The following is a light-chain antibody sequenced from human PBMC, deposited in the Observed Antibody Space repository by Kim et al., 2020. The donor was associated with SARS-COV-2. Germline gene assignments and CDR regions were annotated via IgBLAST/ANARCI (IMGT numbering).Light chain of an antibody. V-gene: IGLV3-27*01. J-gene: IGLJ3*02. CDR1: VLAKKY. Sequence: SYELTQPSSVSVSPGQTARITCSGDVLAKKYARWFQQKPGQAPVLVIYKDSERPSGIPERFSGSSSGTTVTLTISGAQVEDEADYYCYSAADNNPWVFGGGTKLTV. CDR3: YSAADNNPWV. CDR2: KDS.